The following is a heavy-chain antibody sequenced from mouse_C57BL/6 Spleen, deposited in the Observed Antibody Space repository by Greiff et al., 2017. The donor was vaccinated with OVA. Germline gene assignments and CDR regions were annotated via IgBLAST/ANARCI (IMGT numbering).Heavy chain of an antibody. Sequence: EVKLQESGGGLVKPGGSLKLSCAASGFTFSGYAMSWVRQTPEKRLEWVATISDGGSYTYYPDNVKGRFTISRDNAKNNLYLQMSHLKSEDTAMYYCAREITTVVAEYYYAMDYWGQGTSVTVSS. D-gene: IGHD1-1*01. V-gene: IGHV5-4*01. J-gene: IGHJ4*01. CDR3: AREITTVVAEYYYAMDY. CDR2: ISDGGSYT. CDR1: GFTFSGYA.